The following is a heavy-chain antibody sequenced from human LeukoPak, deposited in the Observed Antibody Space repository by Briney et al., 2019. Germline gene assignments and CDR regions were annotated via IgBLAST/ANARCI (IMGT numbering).Heavy chain of an antibody. J-gene: IGHJ4*02. D-gene: IGHD6-19*01. V-gene: IGHV3-23*01. Sequence: ETGGSLRLSCAASGFTFSSYAMSWVRQAPGKGLEWVSAISGSGGSTYYADSVKGRFTISRDNSKNTLYLQMNSLRAEDTAVYYCAKDRNQWQGPFACFGYWGQGTLVTVSS. CDR3: AKDRNQWQGPFACFGY. CDR2: ISGSGGST. CDR1: GFTFSSYA.